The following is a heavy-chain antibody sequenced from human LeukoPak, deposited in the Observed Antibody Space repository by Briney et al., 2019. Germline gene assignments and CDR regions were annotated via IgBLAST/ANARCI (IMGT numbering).Heavy chain of an antibody. CDR3: ASSTYYDILTGYYYDAFDI. V-gene: IGHV4-34*01. CDR1: GGSFSGYY. D-gene: IGHD3-9*01. J-gene: IGHJ3*02. Sequence: SETLSLTCAVYGGSFSGYYWSWIRQPPGKGLEWIGEINHSGSTNYNPSLKSRVTISVDTSKNQFSLKLSSVTAADTAVYYCASSTYYDILTGYYYDAFDIWGQGTMVTVSS. CDR2: INHSGST.